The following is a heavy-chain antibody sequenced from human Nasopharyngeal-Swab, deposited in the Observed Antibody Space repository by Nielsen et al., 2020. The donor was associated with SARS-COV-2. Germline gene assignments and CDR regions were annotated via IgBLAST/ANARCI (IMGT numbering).Heavy chain of an antibody. D-gene: IGHD6-13*01. CDR2: ISGSGGST. CDR1: GFTFSSYA. Sequence: GGSLRLSCAASGFTFSSYAMSWVRRAPGKGLEWVSAISGSGGSTYYADSVKGRFTISRDNSKNTLYLQMNSLRAEDTAVYYCAKYAGSWYYYYYYMDVWGKGTTVTVSS. J-gene: IGHJ6*03. CDR3: AKYAGSWYYYYYYMDV. V-gene: IGHV3-23*01.